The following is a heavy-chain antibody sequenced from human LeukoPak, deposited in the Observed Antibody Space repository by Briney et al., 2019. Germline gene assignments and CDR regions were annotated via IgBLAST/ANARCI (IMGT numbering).Heavy chain of an antibody. J-gene: IGHJ4*02. CDR2: INSDGSST. V-gene: IGHV3-74*01. D-gene: IGHD4-17*01. CDR3: ARDTDTVTTILDY. CDR1: GFTFSSYW. Sequence: GGSLRLSCAASGFTFSSYWMHWVRQAPGKGLVGVSRINSDGSSTSYADSVKGRFTISRDNAKNTLYLQMNSLRAEDTAVYYCARDTDTVTTILDYWGQGTLVTVSS.